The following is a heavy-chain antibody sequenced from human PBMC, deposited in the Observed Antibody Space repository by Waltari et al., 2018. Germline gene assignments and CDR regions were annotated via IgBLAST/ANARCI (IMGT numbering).Heavy chain of an antibody. CDR3: ATYIGASIGTAAFDV. Sequence: QLQLQESGPGLGKPSETLSLTCNVSGGSLTSNRHHWAWIRQPPGQGLEWISTVSYNGATYSSPSLKSRVTVSRDTSKNHLPLKLGSVTAADTAVYYCATYIGASIGTAAFDVWGQGTMVTVSS. J-gene: IGHJ3*01. D-gene: IGHD5-12*01. CDR1: GGSLTSNRHH. V-gene: IGHV4-39*02. CDR2: VSYNGAT.